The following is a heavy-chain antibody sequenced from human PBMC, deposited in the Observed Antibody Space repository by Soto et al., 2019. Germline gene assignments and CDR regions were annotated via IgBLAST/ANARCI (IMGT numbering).Heavy chain of an antibody. CDR2: IKQDGSEK. V-gene: IGHV3-7*01. CDR3: ERRSSGSYAN. Sequence: EVQLVESGGGLVQPGGSLRLSCASSGFTFGTYWMSWVRQAPGKGLEWVANIKQDGSEKYYVDSVKGRFTISRDNARNSLYLQMNSLRVEDTAVYYCERRSSGSYANWGQGTLVTVSS. J-gene: IGHJ4*02. CDR1: GFTFGTYW. D-gene: IGHD1-26*01.